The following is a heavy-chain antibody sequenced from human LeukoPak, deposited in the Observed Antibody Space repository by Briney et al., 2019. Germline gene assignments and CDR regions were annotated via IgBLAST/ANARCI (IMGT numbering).Heavy chain of an antibody. J-gene: IGHJ5*02. D-gene: IGHD3-3*01. CDR3: ARDQGSITIFGDVIEFDP. CDR1: GYTFSSYG. Sequence: ASVKVSCKASGYTFSSYGISWVRLAPGQGLEWMAWISPYNGHTNYAQIFQGRVTVTADTSTSTAYMELRSLRSDDTAVYYCARDQGSITIFGDVIEFDPWGQGTLVTVSS. V-gene: IGHV1-18*01. CDR2: ISPYNGHT.